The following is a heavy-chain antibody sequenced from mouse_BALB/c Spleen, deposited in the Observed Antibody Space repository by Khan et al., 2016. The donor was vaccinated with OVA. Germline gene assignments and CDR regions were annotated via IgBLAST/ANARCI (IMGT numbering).Heavy chain of an antibody. V-gene: IGHV1-7*01. CDR2: INPSTGYT. D-gene: IGHD1-1*01. J-gene: IGHJ2*01. Sequence: QVQLKESGAELAKPGAPVKMSCKASGYTFINYWILWVKQRPGQGLEWIGYINPSTGYTEYNQNFKDKATWTADKSSSTAYMQLSSLASEDSAVYYCARRGLRWDFDYWGQGTTLTVSS. CDR1: GYTFINYW. CDR3: ARRGLRWDFDY.